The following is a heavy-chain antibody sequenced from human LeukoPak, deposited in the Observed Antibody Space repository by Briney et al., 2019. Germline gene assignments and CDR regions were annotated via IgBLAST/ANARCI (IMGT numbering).Heavy chain of an antibody. V-gene: IGHV1-69*05. CDR2: IIPIFGTA. CDR3: ARDALYSGEFSVY. D-gene: IGHD1-26*01. Sequence: SVKVSCKASGGTFSSYAIIWVRQAPGQGLEWMGGIIPIFGTANYAQKFQGRVTITTDESTSTAYMELSSLRSEDTAVYYCARDALYSGEFSVYWGQGTLDTVSS. J-gene: IGHJ4*02. CDR1: GGTFSSYA.